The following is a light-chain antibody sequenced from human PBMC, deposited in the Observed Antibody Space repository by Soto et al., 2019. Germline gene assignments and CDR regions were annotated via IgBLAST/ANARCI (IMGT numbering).Light chain of an antibody. CDR1: QSISSW. V-gene: IGKV1-5*03. CDR3: QQYNSYPLT. J-gene: IGKJ4*01. CDR2: KAS. Sequence: DIQMTQSPSTLSASVGDRVTIICRASQSISSWLAWYQQKPGKAPKILIYKASSLESGVPSRFRGRRSRTEFTLTISRLQPDDFATDYCQQYNSYPLTFGGGTKVDIK.